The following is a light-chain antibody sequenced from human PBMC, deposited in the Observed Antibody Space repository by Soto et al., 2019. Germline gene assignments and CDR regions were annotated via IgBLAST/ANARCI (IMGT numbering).Light chain of an antibody. Sequence: DIQMTQSPSSLSASVGDRVTITCRASQSIISYLNWFQQKPGKAHNLLIYTTSNLQSGVPSRCSGSGSRTDFTLTISSLQPEDFATYYCQQSYTTSYTFGQGTKLEIE. J-gene: IGKJ2*01. CDR2: TTS. V-gene: IGKV1-39*01. CDR3: QQSYTTSYT. CDR1: QSIISY.